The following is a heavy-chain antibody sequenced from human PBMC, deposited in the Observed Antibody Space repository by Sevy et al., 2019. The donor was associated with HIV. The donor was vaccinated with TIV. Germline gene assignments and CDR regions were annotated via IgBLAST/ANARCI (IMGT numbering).Heavy chain of an antibody. D-gene: IGHD2-2*01. Sequence: GESLKISCKGSGYTFSNYWIGWVRQMPGKGLEWMGVIYPGDSVTRYSPSFQGQVTMSADKSTSTAYLQWSSLKTSDTAIYYCASYPIVVVPAAEYYFYYWGQGTLVTVSS. CDR2: IYPGDSVT. J-gene: IGHJ4*02. CDR3: ASYPIVVVPAAEYYFYY. V-gene: IGHV5-51*01. CDR1: GYTFSNYW.